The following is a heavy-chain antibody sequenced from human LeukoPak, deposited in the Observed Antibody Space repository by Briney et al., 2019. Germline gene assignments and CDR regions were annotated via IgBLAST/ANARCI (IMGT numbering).Heavy chain of an antibody. J-gene: IGHJ5*02. Sequence: TGGSLRLSCTASGFTFSSYEMNWVRQAPGKGLEWLSYISSSGSTIYYADSVKGRFTTSRDNAKNSLYLQMNSLRAEDTAVYYCAKDLGVYYYDQRGPFDPWGQGTLVTVSS. CDR2: ISSSGSTI. CDR1: GFTFSSYE. V-gene: IGHV3-48*03. D-gene: IGHD3-22*01. CDR3: AKDLGVYYYDQRGPFDP.